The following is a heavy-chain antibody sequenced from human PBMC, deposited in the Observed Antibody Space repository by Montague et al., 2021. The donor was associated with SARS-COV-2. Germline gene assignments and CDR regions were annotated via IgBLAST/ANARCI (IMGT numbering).Heavy chain of an antibody. V-gene: IGHV4-34*07. J-gene: IGHJ5*02. D-gene: IGHD3-3*01. CDR3: AKRSSYLLDT. Sequence: SETLSPTCAVYGGSFSGYYWSWIRQPPGKGLEWIGEIYHSGTTNXSPSLKSRVTISVDESKNQFSLKLTSATAADTAVYFCAKRSSYLLDTWGQGALVTVSS. CDR1: GGSFSGYY. CDR2: IYHSGTT.